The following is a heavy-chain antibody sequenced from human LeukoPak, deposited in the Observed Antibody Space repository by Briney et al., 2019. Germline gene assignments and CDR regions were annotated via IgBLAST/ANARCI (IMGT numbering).Heavy chain of an antibody. D-gene: IGHD3-22*01. CDR2: ISAFNGNT. CDR1: GYTFTDYY. CDR3: ARDRLNYYDSSGYPDY. J-gene: IGHJ4*02. Sequence: ASVKVSCKASGYTFTDYYIHWVRQAPGQGLEWMGWISAFNGNTNYAQKLQGRVTMTTDTSTSTAYMELRSLRSDDTAVYYCARDRLNYYDSSGYPDYWGQGTLVTVSS. V-gene: IGHV1-18*04.